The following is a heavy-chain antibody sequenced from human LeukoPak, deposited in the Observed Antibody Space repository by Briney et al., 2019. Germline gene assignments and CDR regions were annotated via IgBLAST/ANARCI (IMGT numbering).Heavy chain of an antibody. V-gene: IGHV1-2*02. CDR3: ARAIAVVDY. Sequence: ASVKVSCKTSGYTFTDYYIHWVRQAPGQGLEWMGWINPNSGGTNYAQKFQGRVTMTKDTSISTAYMELSRLRSDDTAVYFCARAIAVVDYWGQGTLVTVSS. CDR1: GYTFTDYY. CDR2: INPNSGGT. J-gene: IGHJ4*02. D-gene: IGHD6-19*01.